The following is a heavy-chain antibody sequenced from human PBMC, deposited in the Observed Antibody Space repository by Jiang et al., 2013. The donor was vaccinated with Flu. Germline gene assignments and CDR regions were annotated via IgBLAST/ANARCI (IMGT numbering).Heavy chain of an antibody. V-gene: IGHV5-51*01. D-gene: IGHD1-1*01. Sequence: SCAYSGNIFSTDWIGWVRQMPGKGLEWMGIIYPGDSDTRYSPSFQGQVTMSVEKSITTAYLQWSSLKVSDTAIYYCARRAAGTTFDYWGQGTPGHRLL. CDR2: IYPGDSDT. CDR1: GNIFSTDW. J-gene: IGHJ4*02. CDR3: ARRAAGTTFDY.